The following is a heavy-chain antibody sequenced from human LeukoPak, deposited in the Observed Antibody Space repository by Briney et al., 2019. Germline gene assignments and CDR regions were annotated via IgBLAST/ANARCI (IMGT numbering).Heavy chain of an antibody. Sequence: GGSLRLSCAASGFTLSGYSMNWVRQAPGKGLEWVSSISSSSSYIYYADSVKGRFTISRDNAKNSLYLQMNSLRAEDTAVYYCARVEDSSGYYGPYFDYWGQGTLVTVSP. CDR2: ISSSSSYI. D-gene: IGHD3-22*01. J-gene: IGHJ4*02. CDR1: GFTLSGYS. V-gene: IGHV3-21*01. CDR3: ARVEDSSGYYGPYFDY.